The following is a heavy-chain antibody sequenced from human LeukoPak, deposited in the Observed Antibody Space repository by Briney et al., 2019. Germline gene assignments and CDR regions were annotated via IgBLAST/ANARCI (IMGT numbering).Heavy chain of an antibody. CDR1: GFTFSTYA. CDR2: ISGSGGTT. Sequence: PGGSLRLSCAASGFTFSTYAMSWVSQAPGKELEWVSSISGSGGTTFYRDSVKGRFNNSRDNSKNTLYLQMNSLRADDTAVYSCAKDPPTVMANAFHIWGQGTMVTVS. CDR3: AKDPPTVMANAFHI. D-gene: IGHD5-18*01. V-gene: IGHV3-23*01. J-gene: IGHJ3*02.